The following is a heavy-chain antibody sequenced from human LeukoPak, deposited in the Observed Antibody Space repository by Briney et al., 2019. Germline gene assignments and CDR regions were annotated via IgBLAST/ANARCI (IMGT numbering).Heavy chain of an antibody. Sequence: PGGSLRLSCAASGFTFSSYGMSWVRQAPGKGLEWVSAISGSGGSTYYADSVKGRFTISRDNSKNTLYLQMNSLRAEDTAVYYCAKDWDYGDYVAYYYYYMDVWGKGTTVTVSS. CDR2: ISGSGGST. D-gene: IGHD4-17*01. J-gene: IGHJ6*03. CDR3: AKDWDYGDYVAYYYYYMDV. V-gene: IGHV3-23*01. CDR1: GFTFSSYG.